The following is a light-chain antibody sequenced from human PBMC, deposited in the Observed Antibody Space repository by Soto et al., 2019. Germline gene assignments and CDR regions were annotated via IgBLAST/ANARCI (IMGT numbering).Light chain of an antibody. CDR3: QQYNNWPRT. V-gene: IGKV3-15*01. Sequence: EIVMKQSPATLSVSPGERATLSCRASQSVSSTLAWYQQKPGQAPRLLIYGASTRATGIPTRFSGSGSGTEFTLTISSLQSEDFAVYYCQQYNNWPRTFGQGTKVEIK. J-gene: IGKJ1*01. CDR1: QSVSST. CDR2: GAS.